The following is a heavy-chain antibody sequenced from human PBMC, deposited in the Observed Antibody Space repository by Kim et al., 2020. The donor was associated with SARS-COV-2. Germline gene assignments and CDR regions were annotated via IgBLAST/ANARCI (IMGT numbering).Heavy chain of an antibody. V-gene: IGHV4-39*01. CDR1: GGSISSSSYY. CDR3: ARRVRLGGGSSYYYYGMDV. J-gene: IGHJ6*02. CDR2: IYYSGST. D-gene: IGHD2-15*01. Sequence: SETLSLTCTVSGGSISSSSYYWGWIRQPPGKGLEWIGSIYYSGSTYYNPSLKSRVTISVDTSKNQFSLKLSSVTAADTAVYYCARRVRLGGGSSYYYYGMDVWGQGTTVNVSS.